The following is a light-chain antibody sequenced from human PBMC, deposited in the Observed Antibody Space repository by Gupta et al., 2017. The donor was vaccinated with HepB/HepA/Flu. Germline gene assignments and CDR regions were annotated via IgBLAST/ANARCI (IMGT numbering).Light chain of an antibody. CDR1: QSLLHSNGYKY. CDR2: LGS. CDR3: IQGLETPPT. Sequence: DIVLTQSPLSLPVTPGEPASISCRSSQSLLHSNGYKYLDWYLQKPGQSPQLLIYLGSNRASGVPDRFSGSGSGTDFTLKISRVEAEDVGIYYCIQGLETPPTFGQGTKLEIK. V-gene: IGKV2-28*01. J-gene: IGKJ1*01.